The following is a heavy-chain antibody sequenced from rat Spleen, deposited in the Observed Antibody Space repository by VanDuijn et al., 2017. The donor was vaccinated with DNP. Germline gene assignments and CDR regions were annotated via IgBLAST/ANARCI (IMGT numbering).Heavy chain of an antibody. Sequence: QIQLQQSGAELAKPGSSVKISCKASGYTFTSYYISWIKQTTGQGLEYIGYINTGSGGTNYNEKFKGKATLTVDKSSSTAFMQLSSLTPDDSAVYYCARRAPTRDYAMDAWGQGTSVTVSS. CDR3: ARRAPTRDYAMDA. CDR1: GYTFTSYY. D-gene: IGHD1-4*01. CDR2: INTGSGGT. V-gene: IGHV1-43*01. J-gene: IGHJ4*01.